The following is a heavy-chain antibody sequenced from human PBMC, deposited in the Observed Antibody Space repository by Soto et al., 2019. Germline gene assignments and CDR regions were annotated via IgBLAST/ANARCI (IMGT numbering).Heavy chain of an antibody. J-gene: IGHJ5*01. CDR3: ASMIGDPVLSFDS. D-gene: IGHD3-10*02. Sequence: QVQLQESGPGLVKPSETLSLTCTVSGGSISSYYWSWIRQPPGKGLEWIGFIFYSGSTSYNPSLKSRVTISIDTSEYKFSQKLNSVTAADTAVYYCASMIGDPVLSFDSWGQGTLVAVSS. CDR1: GGSISSYY. CDR2: IFYSGST. V-gene: IGHV4-59*01.